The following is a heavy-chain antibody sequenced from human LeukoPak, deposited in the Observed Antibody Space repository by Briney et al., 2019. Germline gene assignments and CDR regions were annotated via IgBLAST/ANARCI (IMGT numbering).Heavy chain of an antibody. CDR2: IYYSGST. Sequence: SETLSLTCSVSGGSISSYYGSWIRQPPGKGLEWIGYIYYSGSTNYNPSLKSRVTISVDTSKNQFSLKLSSVTAADTAVYYCAREKGTAMFDYWGQGTLVTVSS. V-gene: IGHV4-59*01. CDR3: AREKGTAMFDY. J-gene: IGHJ4*02. D-gene: IGHD5-18*01. CDR1: GGSISSYY.